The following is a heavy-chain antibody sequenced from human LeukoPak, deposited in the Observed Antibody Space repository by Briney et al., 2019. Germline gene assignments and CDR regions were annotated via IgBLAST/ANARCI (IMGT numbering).Heavy chain of an antibody. V-gene: IGHV3-21*01. CDR2: ISSSSSYI. CDR1: GFTFSSYS. D-gene: IGHD3-9*01. Sequence: GGSLRLSCAASGFTFSSYSMNWVRQAPGKGLEWVSSISSSSSYIYYADSVKGRFTISRDNAKNSLYLQTNSLRAEDTAVYYCARDYDILTGYSYHFDYWGQGTLVTVSS. J-gene: IGHJ4*02. CDR3: ARDYDILTGYSYHFDY.